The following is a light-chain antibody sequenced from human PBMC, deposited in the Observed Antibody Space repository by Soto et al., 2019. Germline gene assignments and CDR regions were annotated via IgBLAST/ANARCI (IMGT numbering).Light chain of an antibody. J-gene: IGKJ1*01. CDR2: DTS. Sequence: TQSPSSLSASVGDRVTITCRASQTISSWLAWYQQKPGLAPRLILYDTSFRATGIPDRFSGSGSGTDFTLTISRLDPEDFAVYYCQQYGSSPSFGQGTKVDIK. CDR1: QTISSW. CDR3: QQYGSSPS. V-gene: IGKV3D-20*01.